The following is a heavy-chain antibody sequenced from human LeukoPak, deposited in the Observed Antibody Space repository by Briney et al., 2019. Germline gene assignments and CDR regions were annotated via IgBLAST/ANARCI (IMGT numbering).Heavy chain of an antibody. J-gene: IGHJ5*02. CDR3: AATSLGLGLGWFDP. CDR1: GFTFSSYA. Sequence: GGSLRLSCAASGFTFSSYAMSWVRQAPGKGLEWVSAISGSGGSTYYADSVKGRFTISRDNSKNTLYLQMNSLRAEDTAVYYCAATSLGLGLGWFDPWGQGTLVTVSS. D-gene: IGHD3/OR15-3a*01. V-gene: IGHV3-23*01. CDR2: ISGSGGST.